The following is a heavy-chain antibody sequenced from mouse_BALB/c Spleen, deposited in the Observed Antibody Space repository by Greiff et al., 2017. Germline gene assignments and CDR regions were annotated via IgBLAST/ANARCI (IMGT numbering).Heavy chain of an antibody. D-gene: IGHD3-2*01. V-gene: IGHV1S81*02. CDR1: GYTFTSYY. CDR2: INPSNGGT. J-gene: IGHJ4*01. CDR3: TRARGEDSSGYYAMDY. Sequence: VQLQQSGAELVKPGASVKLSCKASGYTFTSYYMYWVKQRPGQGLEWIGEINPSNGGTNFNEKFKSKATLTVDKSSSTAYMQLSSLTSEDSAVYYCTRARGEDSSGYYAMDYWGQGTSVTVSS.